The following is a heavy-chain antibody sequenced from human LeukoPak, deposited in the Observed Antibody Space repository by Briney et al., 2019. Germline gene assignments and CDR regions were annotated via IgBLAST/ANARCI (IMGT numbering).Heavy chain of an antibody. J-gene: IGHJ4*02. V-gene: IGHV4-30-4*01. Sequence: PSETLSLTCTVSGGSISSGGYYWSWIRQPPGKGLEWIGYIYYSGSTYYNPSLKSRVTISVDTSKNQFSLKLSSVTAADTAVYYCARAENYYDSSGYLAYWGQGTLVTVSS. CDR3: ARAENYYDSSGYLAY. CDR1: GGSISSGGYY. CDR2: IYYSGST. D-gene: IGHD3-22*01.